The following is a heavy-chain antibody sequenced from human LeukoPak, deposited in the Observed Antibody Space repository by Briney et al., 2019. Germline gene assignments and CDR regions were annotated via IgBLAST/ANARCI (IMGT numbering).Heavy chain of an antibody. CDR1: GSTFSNYG. Sequence: GGSLRLSCAASGSTFSNYGMNWVRQAPGKRLEWVSYISSSSDSIYYADFVKGRFTISGDNAENSLYLQMNSLRDEDTAVYYCARAMRSGYDYWGQGTLVTVSS. CDR2: ISSSSDSI. J-gene: IGHJ4*02. CDR3: ARAMRSGYDY. D-gene: IGHD5-12*01. V-gene: IGHV3-48*02.